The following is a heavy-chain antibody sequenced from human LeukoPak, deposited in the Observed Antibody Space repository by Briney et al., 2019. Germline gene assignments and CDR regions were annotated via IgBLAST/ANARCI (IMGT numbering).Heavy chain of an antibody. CDR2: IYYSGST. J-gene: IGHJ4*02. V-gene: IGHV4-39*07. D-gene: IGHD4-17*01. CDR3: ARTKYGDYRGGYFDY. Sequence: SETLSLTCTVSGGSISSSSYYWGWIRQPPGKGLEWIGSIYYSGSTYYNPSLKSRVTISVDTSKNQFSLKLSSVTAADTAVYYCARTKYGDYRGGYFDYWGQGTLVTVSS. CDR1: GGSISSSSYY.